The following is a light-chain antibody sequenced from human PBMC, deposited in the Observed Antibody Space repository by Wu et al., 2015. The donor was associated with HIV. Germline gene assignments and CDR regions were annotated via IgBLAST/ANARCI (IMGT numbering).Light chain of an antibody. V-gene: IGKV3-11*01. Sequence: EIVLTQSPATVSLSPGERATLSCRASQSVSSHLAWYQQKSGQAPRLLIYDASNRATGIPARFSGSGSGADFTLTITRLEPGDFAVYYCQQYDSSITFGQGTRLDIK. CDR2: DAS. J-gene: IGKJ5*01. CDR3: QQYDSSIT. CDR1: QSVSSH.